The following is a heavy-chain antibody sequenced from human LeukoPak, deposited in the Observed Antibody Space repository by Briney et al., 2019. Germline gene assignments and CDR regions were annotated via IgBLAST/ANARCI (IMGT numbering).Heavy chain of an antibody. V-gene: IGHV3-23*01. CDR2: IRVTDGST. CDR1: GFTFSSPA. CDR3: AKVVGLIDPFDY. D-gene: IGHD1-26*01. Sequence: GGSLRLSCAASGFTFSSPAMSWVRQPPGKGLEWVSTIRVTDGSTYYADSVKGRFTISTDDSKNTVYLQMNSLRAEDTAVYYCAKVVGLIDPFDYWGQGTLVTVSS. J-gene: IGHJ4*02.